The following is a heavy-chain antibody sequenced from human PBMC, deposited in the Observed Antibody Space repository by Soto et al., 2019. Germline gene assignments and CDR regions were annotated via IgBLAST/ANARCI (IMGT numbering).Heavy chain of an antibody. CDR3: ARFMVRGVGYSYYATDV. J-gene: IGHJ6*02. CDR1: GYSFTSYW. CDR2: IYPGDSDT. Sequence: PGESLKISCKGSGYSFTSYWIGWVRQMPGKGLEWMGIIYPGDSDTRYSPSFQGQVTISADKSISTAYLQWSSLKASDTAMYYCARFMVRGVGYSYYATDVWGQGTTVTVSS. D-gene: IGHD3-10*01. V-gene: IGHV5-51*01.